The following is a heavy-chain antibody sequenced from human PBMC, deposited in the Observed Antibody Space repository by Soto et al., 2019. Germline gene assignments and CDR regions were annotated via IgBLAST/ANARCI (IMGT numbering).Heavy chain of an antibody. CDR2: IIPIFGTA. CDR1: GGTFSSYA. CDR3: AREEGQWLVRSDDYYGMDV. J-gene: IGHJ6*02. D-gene: IGHD6-19*01. Sequence: SVKVSCKASGGTFSSYAISWVRQAPGQGLEWMGGIIPIFGTANYAQKFQGRVTITADESTSTAYMELSSLRSEDTAVYYCAREEGQWLVRSDDYYGMDVWGQRTTVTVSS. V-gene: IGHV1-69*13.